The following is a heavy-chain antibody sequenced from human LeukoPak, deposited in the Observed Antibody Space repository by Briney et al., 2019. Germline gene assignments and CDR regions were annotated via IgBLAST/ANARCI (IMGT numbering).Heavy chain of an antibody. D-gene: IGHD3-10*01. CDR2: IYYSGST. V-gene: IGHV4-59*01. CDR1: GIPLSNYY. CDR3: ARGGVVGTMLRGINWFDP. J-gene: IGHJ5*02. Sequence: SETLSLTCSVSGIPLSNYYWNWIRQSPGKGLEWIGYIYYSGSTDYNPSLKGRVTMSIDMSKRQFSLELSSVTAADTAVYYCARGGVVGTMLRGINWFDPWGPGTLVAVSS.